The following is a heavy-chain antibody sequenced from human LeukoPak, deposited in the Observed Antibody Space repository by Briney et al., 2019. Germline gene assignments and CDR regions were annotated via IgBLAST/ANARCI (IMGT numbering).Heavy chain of an antibody. V-gene: IGHV3-15*01. CDR2: IKIKTDGGTT. Sequence: PGGSLRLSCAASGFTFSNAWMSWVRQAPGKGLEWVGRIKIKTDGGTTDYAAPVKGRFTISRDDSKNTLYLQMNSLKTEDTAVYYCTTRAVAGSSPYWGQGTLVTVSS. CDR3: TTRAVAGSSPY. CDR1: GFTFSNAW. D-gene: IGHD6-19*01. J-gene: IGHJ4*02.